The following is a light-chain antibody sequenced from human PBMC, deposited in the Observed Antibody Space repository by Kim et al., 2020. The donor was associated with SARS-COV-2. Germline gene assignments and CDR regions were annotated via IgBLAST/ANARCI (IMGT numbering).Light chain of an antibody. CDR2: GKN. CDR1: SLRSYY. CDR3: TSRDSKNNVL. V-gene: IGLV3-19*01. J-gene: IGLJ2*01. Sequence: SSELTQDPAVSVALGQTVRITCQGDSLRSYYATWYQQKPGQAPILVIYGKNNRPSGIPDRFSGSSSGNTASLTITGTQAGDEADYYCTSRDSKNNVLFGGGTRLTVL.